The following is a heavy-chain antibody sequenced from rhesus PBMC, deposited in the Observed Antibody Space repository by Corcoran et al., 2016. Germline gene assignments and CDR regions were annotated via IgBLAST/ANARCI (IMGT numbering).Heavy chain of an antibody. D-gene: IGHD6-25*01. CDR1: GYSISTGYY. J-gene: IGHJ4*01. CDR2: ISGNSGST. Sequence: QVQLQESGPGLVKPSETLSLTCAVSGYSISTGYYWGWIRQPPGKGLEYIVYISGNSGSTDCNPALKSRFTISQDTSKNQFSRKLSAVTAADTAVYDWARGYSGAYDYWGQGVLVTVSS. V-gene: IGHV4-99*02. CDR3: ARGYSGAYDY.